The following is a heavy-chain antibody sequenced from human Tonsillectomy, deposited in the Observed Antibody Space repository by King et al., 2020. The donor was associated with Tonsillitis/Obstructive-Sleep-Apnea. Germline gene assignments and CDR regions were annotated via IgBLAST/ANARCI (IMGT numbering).Heavy chain of an antibody. J-gene: IGHJ5*01. V-gene: IGHV3-33*01. Sequence: HVQLVESGGGVVQPGRSLRLSCAASGFSFRSHVMHWVRQAPGKGLEWVAVVRSDGTNKYYADSVKGRFTISRDNSKNTLYLQMNSLRAEDTAVYYCAREYTENIWVIWLDSWPREPWSPSPQ. CDR3: AREYTENIWVIWLDS. CDR2: VRSDGTNK. CDR1: GFSFRSHV. D-gene: IGHD5-18*01.